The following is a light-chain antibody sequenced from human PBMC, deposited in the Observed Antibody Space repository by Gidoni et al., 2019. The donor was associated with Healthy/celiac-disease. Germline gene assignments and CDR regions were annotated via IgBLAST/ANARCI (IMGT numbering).Light chain of an antibody. Sequence: DIQMTQSPSSLSASVGDRVTITCRASQSISSYLNWYQQKPGKAPKLLIYAASSLQSGVPSRFSGRGSGTDFTLTISSLQPEDFATYYCLQSYSTPPYTFGQGTKLEIK. V-gene: IGKV1-39*01. CDR2: AAS. CDR3: LQSYSTPPYT. CDR1: QSISSY. J-gene: IGKJ2*01.